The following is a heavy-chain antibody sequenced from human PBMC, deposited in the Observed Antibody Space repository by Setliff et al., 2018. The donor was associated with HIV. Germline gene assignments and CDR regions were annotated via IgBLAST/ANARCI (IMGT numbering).Heavy chain of an antibody. V-gene: IGHV3-48*04. Sequence: PGGSLRLSCVGSGFTFKTYSMNWVRQAPGKGLEWLSYIKTDGGTTYDADSVEGRFTISRDNAEKSLYLQMNSLRAEDTAVYYCAGENVDIVATTKAIDFWGQGTLVTVSS. CDR1: GFTFKTYS. J-gene: IGHJ4*02. D-gene: IGHD5-12*01. CDR2: IKTDGGTT. CDR3: AGENVDIVATTKAIDF.